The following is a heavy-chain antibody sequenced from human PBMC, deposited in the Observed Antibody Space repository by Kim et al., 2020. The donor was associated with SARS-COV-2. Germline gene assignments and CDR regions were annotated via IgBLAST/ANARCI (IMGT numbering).Heavy chain of an antibody. CDR2: ISYDGSNK. CDR1: GFTFSSYG. J-gene: IGHJ4*02. CDR3: ARDFYYYDSSGYPSPGY. Sequence: GGSLRLSCAASGFTFSSYGMHWVRQAPGKGLEWVAVISYDGSNKYYADSVKGRFTISRDNSKNTLYLQMNSLRAEDTAVYYCARDFYYYDSSGYPSPGYWGQGTLVTVSS. D-gene: IGHD3-22*01. V-gene: IGHV3-33*05.